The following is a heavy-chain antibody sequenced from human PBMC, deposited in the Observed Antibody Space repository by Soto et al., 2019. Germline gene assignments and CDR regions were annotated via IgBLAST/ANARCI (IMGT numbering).Heavy chain of an antibody. Sequence: ASVKVSCKASGGTFSSYAISWVRQAPGQGLEWMGGIIPIFGTANYAQKFQGRVTITADESTSTAYMELSSLRSEDTAVYYCARDNRRGAAAGIGAYWGQGTLVTVSS. J-gene: IGHJ4*02. CDR1: GGTFSSYA. V-gene: IGHV1-69*13. CDR2: IIPIFGTA. D-gene: IGHD6-13*01. CDR3: ARDNRRGAAAGIGAY.